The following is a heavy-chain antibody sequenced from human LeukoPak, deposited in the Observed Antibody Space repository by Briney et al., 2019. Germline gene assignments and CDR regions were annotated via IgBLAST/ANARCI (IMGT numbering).Heavy chain of an antibody. CDR2: ISYDGGNK. D-gene: IGHD4-17*01. CDR1: GFTFSSYA. V-gene: IGHV3-30*04. J-gene: IGHJ4*02. Sequence: PGRSLRLSCAASGFTFSSYAMHWVRQAPGKGLEWVAVISYDGGNKYYADSVKGRFTISRDNSKNTLYLQMNSLRAEDTAVYYCARDDYGEYGYIDYWGQGTLVTVSS. CDR3: ARDDYGEYGYIDY.